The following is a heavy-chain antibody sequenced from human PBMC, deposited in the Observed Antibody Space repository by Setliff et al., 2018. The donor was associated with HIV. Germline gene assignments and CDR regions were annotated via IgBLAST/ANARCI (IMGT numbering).Heavy chain of an antibody. CDR2: ISGSSSYF. Sequence: LRLSCAVSGFTFNDYYMSWIRQAPGKGLEWVSSISGSSSYFKYADSVKGRFTLSRDNAKNSLYLQMNSLRAEDTAVYYCASEAGASSGWFGYWGQGTLVTVSS. V-gene: IGHV3-11*06. CDR3: ASEAGASSGWFGY. J-gene: IGHJ5*01. CDR1: GFTFNDYY. D-gene: IGHD6-19*01.